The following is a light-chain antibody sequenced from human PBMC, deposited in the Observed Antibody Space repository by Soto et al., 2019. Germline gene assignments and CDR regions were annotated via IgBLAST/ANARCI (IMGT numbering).Light chain of an antibody. CDR2: DNN. CDR1: SSNIGNNY. Sequence: QSVLTQRPSVSAAPGQKVTISCSGSSSNIGNNYVSWYQQLPGTAPKLLIYDNNKRPSGIPDRFSGSKSGTSATLGITGLQTGDEADYYCGTWDSSLSAGVFGPGTKVTVL. V-gene: IGLV1-51*01. CDR3: GTWDSSLSAGV. J-gene: IGLJ1*01.